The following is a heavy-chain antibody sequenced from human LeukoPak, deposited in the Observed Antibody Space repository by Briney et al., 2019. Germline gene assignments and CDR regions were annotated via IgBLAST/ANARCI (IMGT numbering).Heavy chain of an antibody. D-gene: IGHD3-22*01. CDR2: ISGSGDII. CDR3: AKGRVGHSPGYYYGNDAFDI. J-gene: IGHJ3*02. V-gene: IGHV3-23*01. CDR1: GFIFRTYT. Sequence: GGSLRLSCAASGFIFRTYTMNWVRQAPGKGLEWGSTISGSGDIIYYADSVKGRFTISRDNPKNTLYLQMNSLRAEDTAVYYCAKGRVGHSPGYYYGNDAFDIWGQGTMVTVSS.